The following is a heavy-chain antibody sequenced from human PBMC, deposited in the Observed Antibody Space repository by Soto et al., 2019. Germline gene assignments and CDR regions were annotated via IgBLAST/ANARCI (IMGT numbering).Heavy chain of an antibody. D-gene: IGHD2-21*01. CDR3: AREGARTSCVGDECQQLYIWIDP. J-gene: IGHJ5*01. CDR2: IIPLFGST. V-gene: IGHV1-69*13. Sequence: ASVKVSCKASGDSVSTYTITWVRQAPGQGLEWVGGIIPLFGSTTYAEKFQGRVTLTADESTSTAYMDLGSLTSDDTAIYYCAREGARTSCVGDECQQLYIWIDPWGQGTLVTVSS. CDR1: GDSVSTYT.